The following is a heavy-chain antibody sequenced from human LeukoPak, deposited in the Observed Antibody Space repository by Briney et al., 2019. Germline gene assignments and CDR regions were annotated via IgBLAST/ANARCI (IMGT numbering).Heavy chain of an antibody. D-gene: IGHD6-13*01. CDR2: IYYSGST. J-gene: IGHJ5*02. V-gene: IGHV4-39*01. CDR1: GGSISSSSYY. Sequence: PSETLSLTCTVSGGSISSSSYYWGWIRQPPGKGLEWIGSIYYSGSTYYNPSLKSRVTISVDTSKNQFSLKLSSVTAADTAVYYCARHPYLAAAGTAYNWFDPWGQGTLVTVSS. CDR3: ARHPYLAAAGTAYNWFDP.